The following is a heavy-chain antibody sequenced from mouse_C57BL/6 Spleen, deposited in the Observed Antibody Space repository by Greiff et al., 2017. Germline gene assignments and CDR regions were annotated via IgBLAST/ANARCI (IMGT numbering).Heavy chain of an antibody. CDR3: ARLYGYDDY. D-gene: IGHD2-2*01. V-gene: IGHV5-17*01. CDR2: ISSGSSTI. Sequence: EVQLVESGGGLVKPGGSLKLSCAASGFTFSDYGMHWVRQAPEKGLEWVAYISSGSSTIYYADTVKGRFTISRDNAKNTLFLQMTSLRSEDTAMYYCARLYGYDDYWGQGTTLTVSS. CDR1: GFTFSDYG. J-gene: IGHJ2*01.